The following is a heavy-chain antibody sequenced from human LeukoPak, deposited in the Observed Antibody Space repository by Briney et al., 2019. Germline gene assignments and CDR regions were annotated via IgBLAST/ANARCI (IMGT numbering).Heavy chain of an antibody. D-gene: IGHD3-22*01. CDR3: ARVHYYDSSGYYPNFDY. CDR1: GGSISSYY. CDR2: IYYSGST. Sequence: SETLSLTCTVSGGSISSYYWSWIRQPPGKGLEWIGYIYYSGSTNYNPSLKSRVTISVDTSKNQFSLKLSSVTAADTAVYYCARVHYYDSSGYYPNFDYWGQGTLVTVSS. V-gene: IGHV4-59*01. J-gene: IGHJ4*02.